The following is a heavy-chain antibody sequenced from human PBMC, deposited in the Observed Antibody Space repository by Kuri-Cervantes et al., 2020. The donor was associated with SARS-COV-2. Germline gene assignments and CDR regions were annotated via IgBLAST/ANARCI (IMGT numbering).Heavy chain of an antibody. CDR2: IYYSGSA. CDR3: ASPPHYYGSGSYHDAFDI. J-gene: IGHJ3*02. CDR1: GGSVSSGSHY. D-gene: IGHD3-10*01. Sequence: SETLSLTCTVSGGSVSSGSHYWSWIRQPPGKGLEWIGYIYYSGSANYNPSLKSRVTMSVDTSKNQFSLKLSSVTAADTAVYYCASPPHYYGSGSYHDAFDIWGQGTMVTVSS. V-gene: IGHV4-61*01.